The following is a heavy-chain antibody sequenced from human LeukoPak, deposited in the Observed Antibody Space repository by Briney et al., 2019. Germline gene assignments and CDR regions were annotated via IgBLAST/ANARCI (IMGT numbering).Heavy chain of an antibody. CDR3: ARAGIIQLWPLTSPSSYGMDV. V-gene: IGHV4-59*01. J-gene: IGHJ6*02. D-gene: IGHD5-18*01. Sequence: SETLSLTCSVSGGSITSYYYWSWIRQPPGKGLEWIGHFYYSGSTNYNPSLKSRVTISVDTSKNQFSLKLSSVTAADTAVYYCARAGIIQLWPLTSPSSYGMDVWGQGTTVTVSS. CDR2: FYYSGST. CDR1: GGSITSYYY.